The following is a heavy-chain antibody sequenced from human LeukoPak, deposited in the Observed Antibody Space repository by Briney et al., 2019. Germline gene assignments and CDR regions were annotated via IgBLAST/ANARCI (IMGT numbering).Heavy chain of an antibody. CDR1: GLTFSNYW. J-gene: IGHJ3*01. Sequence: GGSLRLSCAASGLTFSNYWMTCVRQAPGKGLEWVANIKEEGSDKSYVDSVKGRFTISRDNAKNSLYLQMDSLRAEDTALYYCARFGGEWGQGTMVTVSS. CDR3: ARFGGE. CDR2: IKEEGSDK. V-gene: IGHV3-7*05. D-gene: IGHD3-10*01.